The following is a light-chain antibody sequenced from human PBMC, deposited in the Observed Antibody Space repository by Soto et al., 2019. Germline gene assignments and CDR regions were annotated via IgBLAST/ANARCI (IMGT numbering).Light chain of an antibody. CDR2: AAS. J-gene: IGKJ1*01. V-gene: IGKV1-39*01. CDR3: QQSYGTPLT. Sequence: DIQMTQSPSTLSAPVGDRVTITCRARQSISSFLNWYQQKPGKAPKLLIYAASTLQSGVPSRFSGSGSGTDFTLTITSLQPEDIATYHCQQSYGTPLTFGQGTKVDIK. CDR1: QSISSF.